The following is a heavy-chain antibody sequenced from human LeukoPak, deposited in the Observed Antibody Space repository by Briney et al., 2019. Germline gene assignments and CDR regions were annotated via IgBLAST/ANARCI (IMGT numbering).Heavy chain of an antibody. CDR3: ARLSDYVWGSLDY. Sequence: SETLSLTCTVSGGSISSSSYYWGWIRQPPGKGLEWIGSIYYSGSTYYNPSLKSRVTISVDTSKNQFSLKLGSVTAADTAVYYCARLSDYVWGSLDYWGQGTLVTVSS. V-gene: IGHV4-39*01. CDR2: IYYSGST. CDR1: GGSISSSSYY. J-gene: IGHJ4*02. D-gene: IGHD3-16*01.